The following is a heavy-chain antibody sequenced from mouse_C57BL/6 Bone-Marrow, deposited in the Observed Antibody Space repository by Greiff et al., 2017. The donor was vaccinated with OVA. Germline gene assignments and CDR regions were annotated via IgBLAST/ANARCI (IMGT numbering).Heavy chain of an antibody. D-gene: IGHD4-1*01. Sequence: QVQLQQPGAELVMPGASVKLSCKASGYTFTSYWMHWVKQRPGQGLEWIGELDPSDSYTNYNQKFKGKATLTVEKSYSTASMQLSSLTSEHSSVYYAACLSATGWDPYSIDYWGQGTTLTVSS. J-gene: IGHJ2*01. V-gene: IGHV1-69*01. CDR1: GYTFTSYW. CDR3: ACLSATGWDPYSIDY. CDR2: LDPSDSYT.